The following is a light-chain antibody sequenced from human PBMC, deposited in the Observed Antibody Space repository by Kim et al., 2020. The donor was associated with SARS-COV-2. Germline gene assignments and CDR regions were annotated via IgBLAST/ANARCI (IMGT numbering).Light chain of an antibody. CDR1: DLTYRY. V-gene: IGLV3-1*01. Sequence: SGSPGQTANIPCSGDDLTYRYTSWFQQKPGQSPVIVIYLDTKRPSGIPQRFSGSNSGNTATLTITETQAIDEADYYCQAWDSGTATFGGGTQLTVL. CDR3: QAWDSGTAT. CDR2: LDT. J-gene: IGLJ2*01.